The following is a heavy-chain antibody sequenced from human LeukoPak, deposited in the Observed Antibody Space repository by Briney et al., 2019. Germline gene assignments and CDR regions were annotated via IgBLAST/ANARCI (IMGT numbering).Heavy chain of an antibody. CDR2: IFYVGST. J-gene: IGHJ3*02. D-gene: IGHD3-22*01. CDR1: GDSIGSHY. V-gene: IGHV4-59*11. CDR3: ARDYYDSRGEAFDI. Sequence: SETPSLTCTVSGDSIGSHYWSWIRQPPGKGLEWIGYIFYVGSTNYNPSLKSRVTISVDTSKNQFSLKLNSVTAADTAVYYCARDYYDSRGEAFDIWGQGTMVTVSS.